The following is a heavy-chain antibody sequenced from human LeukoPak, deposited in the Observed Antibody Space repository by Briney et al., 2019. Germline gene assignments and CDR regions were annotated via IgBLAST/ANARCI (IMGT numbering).Heavy chain of an antibody. J-gene: IGHJ4*02. CDR3: AREATGWRPLDF. V-gene: IGHV6-1*01. CDR1: GDSVSSNRAA. CDR2: TYYRSKWYN. Sequence: SQTLSLTCAISGDSVSSNRAAWNWIRQSPLRGLEWLGRTYYRSKWYNDYAVSVKGRVTINPDTSKNQFSLQLNSVTPEDTAVYYCAREATGWRPLDFWGQGTLVTVSS. D-gene: IGHD6-19*01.